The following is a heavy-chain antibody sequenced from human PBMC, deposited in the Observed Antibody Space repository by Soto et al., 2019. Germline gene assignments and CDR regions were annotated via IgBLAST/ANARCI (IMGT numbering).Heavy chain of an antibody. CDR1: GYTFTSYD. CDR2: MNPNSGNT. Sequence: ASVKVSCKTSGYTFTSYDINWVRQAPGQGLEWMGWMNPNSGNTDSAQKFQGRVTLTRNTSINTAYMELSSLRSEDTAVYYCARSRYSSRHLVYWGQGTLVTVSS. D-gene: IGHD6-13*01. CDR3: ARSRYSSRHLVY. J-gene: IGHJ4*02. V-gene: IGHV1-8*01.